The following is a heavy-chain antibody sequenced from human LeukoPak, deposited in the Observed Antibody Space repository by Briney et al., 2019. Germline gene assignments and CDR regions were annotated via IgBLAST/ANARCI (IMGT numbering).Heavy chain of an antibody. D-gene: IGHD2-15*01. J-gene: IGHJ6*03. Sequence: GGSLRLSCAASGFTFHDYTMHWVRQAPGKGLEWVSLIRWDGASSYYAESVKGRFTISRDNAKNSLYLQMNSLRAEDTAVYYCARVLRYCSGGNCYSGGLGYMDVWGKGTTVTISS. CDR2: IRWDGASS. V-gene: IGHV3-43*01. CDR3: ARVLRYCSGGNCYSGGLGYMDV. CDR1: GFTFHDYT.